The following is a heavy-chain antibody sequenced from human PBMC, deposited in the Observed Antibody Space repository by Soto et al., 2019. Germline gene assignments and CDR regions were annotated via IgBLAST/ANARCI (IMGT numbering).Heavy chain of an antibody. CDR2: IYWDDSK. CDR1: GFSLTTDRVG. Sequence: QITLKESGPTLVKPTQTLTLTCTFSGFSLTTDRVGVGWIRQPPGEALEWLAVIYWDDSKTYRPSLESRLTITKDTSKNQVALTMTNMDSLDTARYYCAHAYGGRSLYWGQGTQVTVSS. V-gene: IGHV2-5*02. CDR3: AHAYGGRSLY. J-gene: IGHJ4*02. D-gene: IGHD1-26*01.